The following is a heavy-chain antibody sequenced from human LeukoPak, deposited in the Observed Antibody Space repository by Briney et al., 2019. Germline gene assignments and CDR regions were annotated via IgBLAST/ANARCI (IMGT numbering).Heavy chain of an antibody. D-gene: IGHD3-22*01. CDR1: GYSFTSYW. J-gene: IGHJ3*02. CDR3: ARQVRRRRITMIVVAPDAFDI. V-gene: IGHV5-51*01. CDR2: IYPGDSDT. Sequence: GESLKISCKGSGYSFTSYWIGWVRQMPGKGLEWMGIIYPGDSDTRYSPSFQGQVTISADKSISTAYLQWSSLKASDTAMYYCARQVRRRRITMIVVAPDAFDIWGQGTMVTVSS.